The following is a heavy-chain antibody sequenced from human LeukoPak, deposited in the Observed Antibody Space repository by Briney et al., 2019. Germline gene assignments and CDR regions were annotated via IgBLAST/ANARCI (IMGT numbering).Heavy chain of an antibody. CDR2: ISTYNGNT. D-gene: IGHD6-13*01. CDR3: ARDKAYSITYYSSYIHWFDP. J-gene: IGHJ5*02. V-gene: IGHV1-18*01. CDR1: GYTFTSYG. Sequence: ASVKVSCKASGYTFTSYGISWVRQAPGQGLQWMGWISTYNGNTNYAQTLQDRVTMTTDTSTSTAYMELRSLRSDDTAVYYCARDKAYSITYYSSYIHWFDPWGQGTLVTVSS.